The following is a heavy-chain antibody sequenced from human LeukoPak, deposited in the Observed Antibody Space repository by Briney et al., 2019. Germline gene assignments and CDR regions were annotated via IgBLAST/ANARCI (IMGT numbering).Heavy chain of an antibody. CDR3: ARLSQGYYYYYYGMDV. CDR1: GGSFCGYY. J-gene: IGHJ6*02. CDR2: INHSGST. V-gene: IGHV4-34*01. D-gene: IGHD3-16*02. Sequence: SETLSLICAVCGGSFCGYYWRWIRQPPGRGVEWIGEINHSGSTNYNPSLKSRVTISVDTSKNQFSLKLSSVTAADTAVYYCARLSQGYYYYYYGMDVWGQGTTVTVSS.